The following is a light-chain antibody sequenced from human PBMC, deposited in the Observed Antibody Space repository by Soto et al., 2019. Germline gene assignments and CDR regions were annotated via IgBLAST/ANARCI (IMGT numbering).Light chain of an antibody. CDR2: EVS. CDR1: QTVSSS. Sequence: EIVLTQSPATLSLSPGERATLSFRASQTVSSSLAWYQQKPGQAPRLLIYEVSNRATGIPARFSGSGSGADFTLTISSLEPGDCALYYCQQHINWPLTFGGGTKV. J-gene: IGKJ4*01. V-gene: IGKV3-11*01. CDR3: QQHINWPLT.